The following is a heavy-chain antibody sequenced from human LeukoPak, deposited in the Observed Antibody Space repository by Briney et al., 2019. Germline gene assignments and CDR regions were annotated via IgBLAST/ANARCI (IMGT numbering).Heavy chain of an antibody. CDR3: ARGYCSGGSCYLDY. Sequence: GGSLRLSCAASGFTFSTPWMTWVRQAPGKGLEWVSFISSSSTYIYYADSVKGRFTISRDNAKNSLYLQMNSLRAEDTAVYYCARGYCSGGSCYLDYWGQGTLVTVSS. V-gene: IGHV3-21*01. J-gene: IGHJ4*02. D-gene: IGHD2-15*01. CDR1: GFTFSTPW. CDR2: ISSSSTYI.